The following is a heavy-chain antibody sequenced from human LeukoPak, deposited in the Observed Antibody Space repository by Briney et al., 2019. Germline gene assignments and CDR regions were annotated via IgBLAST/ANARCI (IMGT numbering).Heavy chain of an antibody. D-gene: IGHD5-18*01. CDR3: AKDRVQLWSEYYFDY. J-gene: IGHJ4*02. V-gene: IGHV3-30*18. Sequence: GGSLRLSCAASGFTFSSYGMHWVRQAPGKGLEWVAVISYDGSNKYYADSVKGRFTISRDNSKNTLYLRMNSLRAEDTAVYYCAKDRVQLWSEYYFDYWGQGTPVTVSS. CDR1: GFTFSSYG. CDR2: ISYDGSNK.